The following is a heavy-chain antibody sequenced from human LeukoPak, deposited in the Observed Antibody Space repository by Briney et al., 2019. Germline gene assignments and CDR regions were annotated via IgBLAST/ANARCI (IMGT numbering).Heavy chain of an antibody. CDR2: IYTSGST. CDR3: ARHRVVPAPGSYSYYYMDV. V-gene: IGHV4-4*09. D-gene: IGHD2-2*01. Sequence: SETLSLTCTVSGGSIGSYYWSWIRQPPGKGLEWIGYIYTSGSTNYNPSLKSRVTISVDTSKNQFSLKLISVTSADTAVYYCARHRVVPAPGSYSYYYMDVWGKGTTVTVSS. CDR1: GGSIGSYY. J-gene: IGHJ6*03.